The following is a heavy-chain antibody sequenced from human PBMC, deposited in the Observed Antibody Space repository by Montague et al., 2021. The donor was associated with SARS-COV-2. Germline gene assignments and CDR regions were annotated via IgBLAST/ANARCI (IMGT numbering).Heavy chain of an antibody. Sequence: CAISGDSVSSTSASWNWIRQSPSRGLEWLGRTYYRSWWRSQYPGSLESRITISGDTSKNQFSLQLDSVTPEDTAVYYCASAFYGDHWAFDVWGQGTMATVSS. D-gene: IGHD3-3*02. CDR3: ASAFYGDHWAFDV. CDR1: GDSVSSTSAS. J-gene: IGHJ3*01. CDR2: TYYRSWWRS. V-gene: IGHV6-1*01.